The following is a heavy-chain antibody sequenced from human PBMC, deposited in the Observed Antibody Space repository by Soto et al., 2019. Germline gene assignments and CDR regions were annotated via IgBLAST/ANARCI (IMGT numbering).Heavy chain of an antibody. J-gene: IGHJ4*02. Sequence: GGSLRLSCAASGFTFSSYSMNWVRQAPGKGLEWVSSISSSSSYIYYADSVKGRFTISRDNAKNSLYLQMNSLRAEDTAVYYCARDLGGFWSGYYIFDYWGQGTLVTVSS. CDR1: GFTFSSYS. D-gene: IGHD3-3*01. CDR3: ARDLGGFWSGYYIFDY. CDR2: ISSSSSYI. V-gene: IGHV3-21*01.